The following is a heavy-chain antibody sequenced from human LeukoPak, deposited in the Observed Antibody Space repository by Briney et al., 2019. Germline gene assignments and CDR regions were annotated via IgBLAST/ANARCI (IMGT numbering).Heavy chain of an antibody. J-gene: IGHJ4*02. D-gene: IGHD5-18*01. CDR3: ATGSGLWSPDY. V-gene: IGHV3-74*01. Sequence: GGSLILSCAASGFTFSSYWMHWVRQAPGKGLVWVSRINTDGSSTSYADSVKGRFTISRDNAKNRLYVQMNSLRAEDTAVYYCATGSGLWSPDYWGQGTLVTVSS. CDR1: GFTFSSYW. CDR2: INTDGSST.